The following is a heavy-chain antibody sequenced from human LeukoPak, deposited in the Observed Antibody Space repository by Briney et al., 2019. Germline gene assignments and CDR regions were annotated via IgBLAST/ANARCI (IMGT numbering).Heavy chain of an antibody. J-gene: IGHJ5*02. V-gene: IGHV1-46*01. CDR1: GYTFTSYY. CDR3: VREVGQIGYCSGGSCYPEDWFDP. D-gene: IGHD2-15*01. Sequence: ASVKVSCKASGYTFTSYYMHWVRQAPGQGLEWMGIINPSGGSTSYAQKFQGRVTMTRDTSTSTVYMELSSLRSEDTAVYYCVREVGQIGYCSGGSCYPEDWFDPWGQGTLVTVSS. CDR2: INPSGGST.